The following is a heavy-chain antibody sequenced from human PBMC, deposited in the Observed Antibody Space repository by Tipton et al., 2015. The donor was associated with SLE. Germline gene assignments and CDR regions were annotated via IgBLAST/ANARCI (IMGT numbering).Heavy chain of an antibody. D-gene: IGHD3-16*01. CDR3: ARDQVGVGDFDY. Sequence: TLSLTCTVSGGSITSHYWSWIRQPPGKGLEYIGYIYHTGSINYNPSLKSRVTISVDTTKKQFSLKLISATAADTAVYYCARDQVGVGDFDYWSQGTLVTVSS. CDR2: IYHTGSI. J-gene: IGHJ4*02. CDR1: GGSITSHY. V-gene: IGHV4-59*11.